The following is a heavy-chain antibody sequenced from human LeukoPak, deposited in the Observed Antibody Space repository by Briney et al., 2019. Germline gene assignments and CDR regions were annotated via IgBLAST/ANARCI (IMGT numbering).Heavy chain of an antibody. CDR2: IGPTGSDR. Sequence: GGSLRLSCTASGLTFSTSGFNWVRQAPGKGLEWVASIGPTGSDRYHADSIKGRFTISRDNANNFLYLQMNSLRAEDPAVYYCATETNGRHYDYWGQGTLLTVSS. CDR1: GLTFSTSG. CDR3: ATETNGRHYDY. J-gene: IGHJ4*02. V-gene: IGHV3-21*06. D-gene: IGHD1-14*01.